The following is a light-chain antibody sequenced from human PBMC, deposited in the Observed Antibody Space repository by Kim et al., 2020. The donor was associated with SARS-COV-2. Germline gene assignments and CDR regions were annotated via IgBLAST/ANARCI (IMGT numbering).Light chain of an antibody. Sequence: GHKGTLACSGSSTNMGNNYVSGYQQLPGTAPKLLIYDNNKRPSGIPDRFSGSKSGTSATLGITGLQTGDEADYYCGTWDSSLSAVVFGGGTQMTVL. J-gene: IGLJ2*01. CDR2: DNN. V-gene: IGLV1-51*01. CDR1: STNMGNNY. CDR3: GTWDSSLSAVV.